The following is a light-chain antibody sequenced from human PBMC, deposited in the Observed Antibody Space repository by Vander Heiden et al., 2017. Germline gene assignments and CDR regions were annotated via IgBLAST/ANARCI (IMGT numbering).Light chain of an antibody. V-gene: IGKV1-6*01. CDR3: LQDYSYPRT. CDR1: QGIRND. J-gene: IGKJ1*01. Sequence: AIQMTQSPSSLSASVGDRVIITCRASQGIRNDLGWYQQRPGKARKLLIYAASSLQTGVPLRFSGSGSGTDFTLTISSLQPEDFATYCLQDYSYPRTFGQGTKVEIK. CDR2: AAS.